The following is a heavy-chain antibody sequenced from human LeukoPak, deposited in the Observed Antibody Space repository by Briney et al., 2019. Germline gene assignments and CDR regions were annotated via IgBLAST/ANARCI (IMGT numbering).Heavy chain of an antibody. D-gene: IGHD5-18*01. Sequence: PGGSLRLSYEASGFTFGSHAMYWVRQAPGKGLEWVAGIFGSGGSPHYADSVKGRFTISRDNPRNTVYLQINSLRDEDTAVYYCGKTTVGYSSGQKPAWPVDYWGQGTLVTVSS. V-gene: IGHV3-23*01. CDR3: GKTTVGYSSGQKPAWPVDY. CDR2: IFGSGGSP. J-gene: IGHJ4*02. CDR1: GFTFGSHA.